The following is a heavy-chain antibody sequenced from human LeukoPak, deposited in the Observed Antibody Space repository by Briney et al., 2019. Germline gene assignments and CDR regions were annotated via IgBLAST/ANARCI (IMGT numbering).Heavy chain of an antibody. CDR3: ARDSTTSENWFDP. CDR2: INSDGSST. J-gene: IGHJ5*02. V-gene: IGHV3-74*01. D-gene: IGHD1-1*01. CDR1: GFTFSSYW. Sequence: PGGFLRLSCAASGFTFSSYWMHWVRQAPGKGLVWVSRINSDGSSTTYADSVKGRFSISRDNAKNTLYLQMNSLRAEDTAMYYCARDSTTSENWFDPWGQGTLVTVSS.